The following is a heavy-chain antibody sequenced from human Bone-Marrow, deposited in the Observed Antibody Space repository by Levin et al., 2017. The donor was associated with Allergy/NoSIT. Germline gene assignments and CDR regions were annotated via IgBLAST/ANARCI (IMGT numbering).Heavy chain of an antibody. CDR2: MYHSGHS. V-gene: IGHV4-4*02. D-gene: IGHD6-6*01. CDR3: TRRTYGSSPRLDS. Sequence: SETLSLTCTVSGGSIYSSHWWTWVRQPPGKGLEWIGEMYHSGHSQYNPSLQSRVTISVDKSKNQFSLNLTSMTAAATAVYFCTRRTYGSSPRLDSWGQGSLVAVSS. J-gene: IGHJ4*02. CDR1: GGSIYSSHW.